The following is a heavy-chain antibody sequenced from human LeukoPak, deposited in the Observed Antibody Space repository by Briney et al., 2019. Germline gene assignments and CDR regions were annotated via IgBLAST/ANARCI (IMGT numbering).Heavy chain of an antibody. J-gene: IGHJ5*02. D-gene: IGHD1-26*01. CDR1: GFTFSSDW. Sequence: GGSLRLSCAASGFTFSSDWMHWVRQAPGQGLVWVSRINPAGSSTNYADSVKGRFAISRDNAMNTLYLHLNSLRAEDTAVYYCARGVRGSYGTDLWGQGTLVTVSS. V-gene: IGHV3-74*01. CDR3: ARGVRGSYGTDL. CDR2: INPAGSST.